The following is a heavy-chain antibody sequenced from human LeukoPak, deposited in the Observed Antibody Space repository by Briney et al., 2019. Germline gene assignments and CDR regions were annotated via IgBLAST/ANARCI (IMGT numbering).Heavy chain of an antibody. CDR2: IIPIFGTA. V-gene: IGHV1-69*13. CDR3: AREGGWELLANWFDP. CDR1: GGTFSSYA. Sequence: ASVKVSCKASGGTFSSYAISWVRQAPGQGLEWMGGIIPIFGTANYAQKFQGRVTITADESTSTAYMELSSLRSEDTAVYYCAREGGWELLANWFDPWGQGTLVTVSS. D-gene: IGHD1-26*01. J-gene: IGHJ5*02.